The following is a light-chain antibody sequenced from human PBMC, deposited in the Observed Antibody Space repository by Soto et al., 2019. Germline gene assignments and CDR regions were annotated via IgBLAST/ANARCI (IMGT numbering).Light chain of an antibody. CDR3: QQRSNWPPLT. V-gene: IGKV3-11*01. CDR2: DAY. CDR1: QSVSSY. J-gene: IGKJ4*02. Sequence: EIVLTQSPATPSLSPGERATLSCMASQSVSSYVAWYQQKPGQAPRLLIYDAYNRATSIPARFSGSGSGTDFTLTISSLEPEDFAVYYCQQRSNWPPLTFGGGTKVEIK.